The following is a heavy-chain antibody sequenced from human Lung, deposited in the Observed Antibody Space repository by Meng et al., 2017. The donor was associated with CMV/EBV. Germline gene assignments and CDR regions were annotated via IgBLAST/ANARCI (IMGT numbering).Heavy chain of an antibody. Sequence: ETLSLXCAASGFTFNSYAMNWVRQAPGKGLEWVSYISETSSYIYYADSVKGRFTISRDNSKSTLYLQMNSLRAEDTAVYYCAKGTNYDFGSGYHHNLFDYXGQGXPVTVSS. CDR1: GFTFNSYA. J-gene: IGHJ4*02. V-gene: IGHV3-21*01. D-gene: IGHD3-3*01. CDR3: AKGTNYDFGSGYHHNLFDY. CDR2: ISETSSYI.